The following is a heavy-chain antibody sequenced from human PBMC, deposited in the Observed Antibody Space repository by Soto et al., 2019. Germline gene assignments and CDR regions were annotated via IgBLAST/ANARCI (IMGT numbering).Heavy chain of an antibody. CDR1: GFTFSSYG. D-gene: IGHD3-16*02. J-gene: IGHJ6*02. Sequence: GGSLRLSCAASGFTFSSYGMHWVRQAPGKGLEWVAVISYDGSNKYYADSVKGRFTISRDNSKNTLYLQMNSLRAEDTAVYYCAKDLIEFRRPHYYYYYGMDVWGQGTTVTVSS. V-gene: IGHV3-30*18. CDR3: AKDLIEFRRPHYYYYYGMDV. CDR2: ISYDGSNK.